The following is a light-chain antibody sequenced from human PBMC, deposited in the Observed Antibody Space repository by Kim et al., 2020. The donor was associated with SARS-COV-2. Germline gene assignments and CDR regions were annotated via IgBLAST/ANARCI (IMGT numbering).Light chain of an antibody. Sequence: SITIACTGTSRDVGAYNRVSWYQQHPGKAPKLMIFDVSDRPSGVSNRFSGSKSDNTASLTISGLQAEDEADYFCSSLTSGSTSVVFGGGTQLTVL. V-gene: IGLV2-14*03. J-gene: IGLJ2*01. CDR2: DVS. CDR3: SSLTSGSTSVV. CDR1: SRDVGAYNR.